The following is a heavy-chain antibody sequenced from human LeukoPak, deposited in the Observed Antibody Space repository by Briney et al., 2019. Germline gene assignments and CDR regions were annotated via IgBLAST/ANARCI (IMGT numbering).Heavy chain of an antibody. J-gene: IGHJ4*02. CDR2: MNPNSGNT. D-gene: IGHD3-10*01. CDR3: ARVREHGAVRGVIIPALFDY. CDR1: GYTFTSYD. V-gene: IGHV1-8*01. Sequence: ASVKVSCKASGYTFTSYDINWVRQAPGQGLEWMGWMNPNSGNTGYAQKFQGRVTMTRDTSISTAYMELSRLRSDDTAVYYCARVREHGAVRGVIIPALFDYWGQGTLVTVSS.